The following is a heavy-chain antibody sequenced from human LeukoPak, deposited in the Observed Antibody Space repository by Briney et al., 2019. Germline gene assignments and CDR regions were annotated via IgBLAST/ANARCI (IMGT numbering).Heavy chain of an antibody. CDR1: GFTLSSNY. Sequence: GGSLRLFCAASGFTLSSNYMSWLRQARGKGLEWVSVIYSGGSTYYADSVKGRFTISRHNSKNTLYLQMNSLRAEDTGVYFCARMSSCCDYWGQGTLVTVSS. V-gene: IGHV3-53*01. CDR3: ARMSSCCDY. CDR2: IYSGGST. D-gene: IGHD2-2*01. J-gene: IGHJ4*02.